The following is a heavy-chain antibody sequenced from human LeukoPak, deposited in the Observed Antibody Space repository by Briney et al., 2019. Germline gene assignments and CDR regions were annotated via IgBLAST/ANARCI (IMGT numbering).Heavy chain of an antibody. CDR2: ISGSGGST. CDR1: GFTFSSYG. V-gene: IGHV3-23*01. J-gene: IGHJ4*02. Sequence: PGGSLRLSCAASGFTFSSYGMSWVRQAPGKGLEWVSAISGSGGSTYYADSVKGRFTISRDNSKNTLYLQMNSLRAEDTAVYYCAKDRDGFGEFEPDYWGQGTLVTVSS. D-gene: IGHD3-10*01. CDR3: AKDRDGFGEFEPDY.